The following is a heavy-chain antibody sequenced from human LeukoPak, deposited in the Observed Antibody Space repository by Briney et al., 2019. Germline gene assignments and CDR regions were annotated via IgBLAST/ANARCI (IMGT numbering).Heavy chain of an antibody. Sequence: ASVKVSCTASGYTFTSYGISWVRQAPGQGLEWMGWISAYNGNTNYAQKLQGRVTMTTDTSTSTAYMELRSLRSDDTAVYYCARDPSNTSGWKTWFDPWGQGTLVTVSS. J-gene: IGHJ5*02. CDR1: GYTFTSYG. CDR3: ARDPSNTSGWKTWFDP. CDR2: ISAYNGNT. D-gene: IGHD6-19*01. V-gene: IGHV1-18*01.